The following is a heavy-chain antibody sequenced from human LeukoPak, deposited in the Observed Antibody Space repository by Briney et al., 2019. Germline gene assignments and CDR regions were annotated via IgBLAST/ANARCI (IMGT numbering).Heavy chain of an antibody. Sequence: SQTLSLTCAISGDSVSSNSAAWNWIRQSPSRGLEWLGRTYYRSKLYNDYAVSVKSRITINPDTSKNQFSLQLNSVTPEDTAVYYCARASNRPYSSKYYYYYMDVWGKGTTVTVSS. V-gene: IGHV6-1*01. D-gene: IGHD6-13*01. CDR2: TYYRSKLYN. CDR1: GDSVSSNSAA. J-gene: IGHJ6*03. CDR3: ARASNRPYSSKYYYYYMDV.